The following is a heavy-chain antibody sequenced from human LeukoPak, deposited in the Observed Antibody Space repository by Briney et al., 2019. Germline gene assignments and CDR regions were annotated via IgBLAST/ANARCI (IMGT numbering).Heavy chain of an antibody. CDR2: IKYDDSEK. Sequence: GGSLRLSCATSGFFFNSYWMTWVRQAPGKGLEWVANIKYDDSEKYLVESVKGRFTISRDNVQNSLFLQMDSLRVEDTAVYYCVRGRDGSFWGRGTQVTVSS. CDR1: GFFFNSYW. V-gene: IGHV3-7*01. J-gene: IGHJ4*02. CDR3: VRGRDGSF. D-gene: IGHD5-24*01.